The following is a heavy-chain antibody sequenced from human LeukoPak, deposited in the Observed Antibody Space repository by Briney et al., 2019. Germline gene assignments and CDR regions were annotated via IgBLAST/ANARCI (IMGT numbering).Heavy chain of an antibody. CDR2: IKQDGSEK. CDR3: ARDDCSSISCYHNWFDP. V-gene: IGHV3-7*01. J-gene: IGHJ5*02. CDR1: GFTFSSYW. D-gene: IGHD2-2*01. Sequence: GGSLRLSCAASGFTFSSYWMSWVRQAPGKGLEWVANIKQDGSEKYYVDSVKGRFTISRDNAKNSLFLQMNSLRAEDTAVYYCARDDCSSISCYHNWFDPWGQGTLVTVSS.